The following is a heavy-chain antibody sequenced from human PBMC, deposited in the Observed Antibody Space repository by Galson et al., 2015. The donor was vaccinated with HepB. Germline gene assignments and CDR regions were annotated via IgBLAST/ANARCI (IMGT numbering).Heavy chain of an antibody. V-gene: IGHV1-2*02. CDR1: GYTFTGYY. D-gene: IGHD2-2*02. CDR3: ARGPRCSSTSCYRGLFH. J-gene: IGHJ4*02. Sequence: SVKVSCKASGYTFTGYYMHWVRQAPGQGLEWMGWINPNSGGTNYAQKFQGRVTMTRDTSISTAYMELSRLRSDDTAVYYCARGPRCSSTSCYRGLFHWGQGTLVTVSS. CDR2: INPNSGGT.